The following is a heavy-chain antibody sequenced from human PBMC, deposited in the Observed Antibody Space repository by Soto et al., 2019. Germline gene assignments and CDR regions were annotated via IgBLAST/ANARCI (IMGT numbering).Heavy chain of an antibody. CDR2: ISSSSSYI. J-gene: IGHJ6*02. D-gene: IGHD3-10*01. CDR1: GFTFSSYS. V-gene: IGHV3-21*01. Sequence: PGGSLRLSCAASGFTFSSYSMNWVRQAPGKGLEWVSSISSSSSYIYYADSVKGRFTISRDNAKNSLYLQMNSLRAEDTAVYYCAKDGAWFGELLSWASGFPFRHYYGMDVWGQGTTVTVSS. CDR3: AKDGAWFGELLSWASGFPFRHYYGMDV.